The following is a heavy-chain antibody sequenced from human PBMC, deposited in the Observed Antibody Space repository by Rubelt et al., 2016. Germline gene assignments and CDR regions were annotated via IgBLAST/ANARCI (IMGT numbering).Heavy chain of an antibody. CDR3: ATDRCRWRY. D-gene: IGHD5-24*01. CDR1: GDSITSRN. V-gene: IGHV3-23*01. J-gene: IGHJ4*02. Sequence: VQLQESGPGLVKPSGTLSLTCGVSGDSITSRNWWSWVRQSPEKGLEWVSAISGSGGSTYYADSGKGRFTISRDKSKNMLDLQMNSLVSEDTAVYYCATDRCRWRYWGQGTLVTVSS. CDR2: ISGSGGST.